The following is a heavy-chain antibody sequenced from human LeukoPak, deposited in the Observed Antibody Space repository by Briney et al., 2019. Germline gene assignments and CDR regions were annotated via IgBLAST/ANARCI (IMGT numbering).Heavy chain of an antibody. CDR3: ARIGALAPFDY. V-gene: IGHV3-74*01. D-gene: IGHD1-26*01. J-gene: IGHJ4*02. Sequence: PGGSLRFSCAASGFTFSSYWMHWVRQAPGKGLVWVSRINSDGSSTSYADSVKGRFTISRDNTKNTLYLQMNSLRAEDTAVYYCARIGALAPFDYWGQGTLVTVSS. CDR2: INSDGSST. CDR1: GFTFSSYW.